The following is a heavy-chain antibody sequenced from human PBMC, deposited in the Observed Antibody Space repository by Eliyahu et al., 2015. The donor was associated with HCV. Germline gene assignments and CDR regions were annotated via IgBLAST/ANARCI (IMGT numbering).Heavy chain of an antibody. CDR1: GXXFSNYG. CDR3: VKMSLADAQRYYYAMDV. J-gene: IGHJ6*02. V-gene: IGHV3-30*02. CDR2: IRYDGGDE. Sequence: QVQLVXSGGGVVQPGGSLXLSCVTXGXXFSNYGMHWVRQAPGRGLEWTAFIRYDGGDEYYADSVEGRFTISRDNSRDTLYLQMNSLRDEDTAVYYCVKMSLADAQRYYYAMDVWGQGTTVTVSS. D-gene: IGHD6-19*01.